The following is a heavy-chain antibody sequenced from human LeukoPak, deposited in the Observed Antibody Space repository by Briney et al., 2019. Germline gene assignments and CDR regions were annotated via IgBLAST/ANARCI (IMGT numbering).Heavy chain of an antibody. D-gene: IGHD6-13*01. CDR1: GFTFSNYA. V-gene: IGHV3-23*01. CDR3: AKRQVSAAAGALDY. J-gene: IGHJ4*02. CDR2: ISGSGGNT. Sequence: GGSLRLSCTASGFTFSNYAMTWVRQAPGKGLEWVSAISGSGGNTYYADSVKGRFTISRDNSKNTPHLQMNSLRAEDTAVYYCAKRQVSAAAGALDYWGQGTLLTVSS.